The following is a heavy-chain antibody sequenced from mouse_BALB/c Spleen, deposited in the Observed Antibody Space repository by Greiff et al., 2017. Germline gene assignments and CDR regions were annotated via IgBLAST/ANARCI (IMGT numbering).Heavy chain of an antibody. CDR1: GDSITSGY. V-gene: IGHV3-8*02. CDR2: ISYSGST. Sequence: DVQLQESGPSLVKSSQSLSLTCSVTGDSITSGYWNWIRKFPGNKLEYMGYISYSGSTYYNPSLKSRISITRDTSKNQYYLQLNSVTTEDTATYYCARYSHYYGNYYWYFDVWGAGTTVTVSS. J-gene: IGHJ1*01. CDR3: ARYSHYYGNYYWYFDV. D-gene: IGHD2-1*01.